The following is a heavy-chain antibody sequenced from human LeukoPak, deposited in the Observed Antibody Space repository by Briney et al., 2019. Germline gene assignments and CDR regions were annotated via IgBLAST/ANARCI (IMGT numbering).Heavy chain of an antibody. Sequence: GGSLRLSCVVSGFTVSNNYMKWVRQAPGKGLEWVSAISGSGGSTYYADSVKGRFTISRDNSKNTLYLQMNSLRAEDTAVYYCAKVISLVVVPDAFDIWGQGTMVTVSS. D-gene: IGHD3-22*01. CDR3: AKVISLVVVPDAFDI. CDR1: GFTVSNNY. J-gene: IGHJ3*02. V-gene: IGHV3-23*01. CDR2: ISGSGGST.